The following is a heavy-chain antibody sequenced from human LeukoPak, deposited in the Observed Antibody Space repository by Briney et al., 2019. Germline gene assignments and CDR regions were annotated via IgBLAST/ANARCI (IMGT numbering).Heavy chain of an antibody. CDR2: IGSSGGTI. CDR3: ARGSGSYYKFWFDP. Sequence: QPGGSLRLSCAASGFTFSSYSMNWVRQAPGKGLEWVSYIGSSGGTIYYADSAKGRFTISRDNAKNSLYLQMNSLRAEDTAVYYCARGSGSYYKFWFDPWGQGTLVTVSS. D-gene: IGHD1-26*01. J-gene: IGHJ5*02. V-gene: IGHV3-48*04. CDR1: GFTFSSYS.